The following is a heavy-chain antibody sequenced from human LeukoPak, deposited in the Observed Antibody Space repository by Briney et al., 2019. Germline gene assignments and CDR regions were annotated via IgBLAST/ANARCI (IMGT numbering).Heavy chain of an antibody. CDR3: ARGVLSSIVDALYYFDY. CDR1: GGSISSSY. D-gene: IGHD3-22*01. J-gene: IGHJ4*02. V-gene: IGHV4-59*12. CDR2: IYYSGST. Sequence: SETLSLTCTVSGGSISSSYWSWIRQPPGKGLEWIGYIYYSGSTNYNPSLKSRVTISVDTSKNQFSLKLSSVTAADTAVYYCARGVLSSIVDALYYFDYWGQGTLVTVSS.